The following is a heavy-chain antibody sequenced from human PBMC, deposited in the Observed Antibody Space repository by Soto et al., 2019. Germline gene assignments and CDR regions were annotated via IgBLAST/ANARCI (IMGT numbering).Heavy chain of an antibody. J-gene: IGHJ3*01. CDR2: IGIGSSTK. CDR3: ARDQLYYNDISGRPLNAFDV. D-gene: IGHD3-22*01. V-gene: IGHV3-48*01. CDR1: GLNFRNYG. Sequence: GGPLRLPSAASGLNFRNYGMNWVRQTTGKGLEWVSYIGIGSSTKYYADSVKGRFTISRDNAKNSLYLQMNSLRAEDTAVYYCARDQLYYNDISGRPLNAFDVWGQGTMVTVSS.